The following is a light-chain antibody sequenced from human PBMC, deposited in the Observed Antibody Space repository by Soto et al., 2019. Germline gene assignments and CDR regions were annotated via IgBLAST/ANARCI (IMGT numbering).Light chain of an antibody. V-gene: IGLV2-11*01. CDR3: SSYAGSYTLYV. J-gene: IGLJ1*01. Sequence: QSVPTQPRSVSGSPGQSVTISCTGTSSDVGGYNYVSWYQQHPGKAPKLMIYDVSKRPSAVPDRFSGSKSGNTASLTISGLQGEDEADYYCSSYAGSYTLYVFGTGTKV. CDR2: DVS. CDR1: SSDVGGYNY.